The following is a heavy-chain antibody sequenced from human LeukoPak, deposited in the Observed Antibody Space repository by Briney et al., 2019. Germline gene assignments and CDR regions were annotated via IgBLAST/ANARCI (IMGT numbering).Heavy chain of an antibody. Sequence: GGSLRLACAAPGYTFTGYYMHWVRQAPGQGLEWMGWINPNSGGTNYAQKFQGRVTMTRDTSISTAYMELSRLRSDDTAAYYCASEITMIQYWGQGTLVTVSS. J-gene: IGHJ4*02. CDR1: GYTFTGYY. D-gene: IGHD3-22*01. CDR2: INPNSGGT. V-gene: IGHV1-2*02. CDR3: ASEITMIQY.